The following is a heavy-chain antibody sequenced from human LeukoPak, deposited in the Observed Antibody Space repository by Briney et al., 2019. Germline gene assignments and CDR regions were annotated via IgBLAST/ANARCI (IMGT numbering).Heavy chain of an antibody. D-gene: IGHD2-15*01. CDR3: ARDSYCSGGRCYLSHYYGMDV. Sequence: GGSLRLSCAASGFTFSDYYMSWIRQAPGKGLEWVSYISSSGSTIYYADSVKGRFTISRDNAKNSLYLQMNSLRAEDTAVYYCARDSYCSGGRCYLSHYYGMDVWGQGTTVTVSS. J-gene: IGHJ6*02. V-gene: IGHV3-11*01. CDR2: ISSSGSTI. CDR1: GFTFSDYY.